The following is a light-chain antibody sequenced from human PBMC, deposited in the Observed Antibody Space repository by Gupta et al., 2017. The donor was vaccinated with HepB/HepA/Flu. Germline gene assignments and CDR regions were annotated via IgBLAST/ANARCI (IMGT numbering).Light chain of an antibody. CDR3: NSYTSSSSWV. CDR2: DVS. Sequence: QSALIPPASVSGSPGLSFTTSCTGTRSDVGGYNYATWYQQHPGKAPKLMIYDVSTRPAGVANRFSGSKAGNTASLTISEHQAEDEADYYCNSYTSSSSWVFGGGTKLTVL. CDR1: RSDVGGYNY. V-gene: IGLV2-14*03. J-gene: IGLJ3*02.